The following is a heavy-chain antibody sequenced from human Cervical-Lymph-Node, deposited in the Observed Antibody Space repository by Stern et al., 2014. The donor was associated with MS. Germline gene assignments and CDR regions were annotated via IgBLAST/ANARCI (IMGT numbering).Heavy chain of an antibody. CDR2: ISFNGNKM. Sequence: QMLLVESGGGVVQPEKSLRLSCSVSVSILSDSALQWVRQAPGKGLEWVAVISFNGNKMEYADSMRGRFTISRDNSQNTVFLQINSLRDEDSGVYYCVRDGLLAPRLPKYDFCSGTFDYWGHGTLVSVSS. V-gene: IGHV3-30*04. CDR1: VSILSDSA. CDR3: VRDGLLAPRLPKYDFCSGTFDY. D-gene: IGHD3-3*01. J-gene: IGHJ4*01.